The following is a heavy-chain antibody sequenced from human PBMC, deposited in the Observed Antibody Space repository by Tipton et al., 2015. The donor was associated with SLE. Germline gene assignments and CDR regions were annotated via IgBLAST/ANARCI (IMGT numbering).Heavy chain of an antibody. CDR3: AKEDIRARPDQGQLDY. V-gene: IGHV3-30*02. CDR1: GFTFSSYG. D-gene: IGHD6-6*01. CDR2: IRYDDSSK. Sequence: QLVQSGGGVVQPGGSLRVSCAASGFTFSSYGMHWVRQAPGKGLEWVAFIRYDDSSKYYADSVKGRFTISRDNSKNTLSLQMSSLRTDDTAVYYCAKEDIRARPDQGQLDYWGQGTLVTVSS. J-gene: IGHJ4*02.